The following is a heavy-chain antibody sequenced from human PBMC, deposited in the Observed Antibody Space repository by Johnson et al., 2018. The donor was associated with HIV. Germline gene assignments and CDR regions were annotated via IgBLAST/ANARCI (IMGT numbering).Heavy chain of an antibody. V-gene: IGHV3-53*02. Sequence: VQLVETGGGLIQPGGSLRLSCSASGFTVSSNYMSWVRQAPGKGLEWVSVIYSGGSTYYADSVKGRFPISRDNSKNTLYLQMNSLRAEDTAVYYCAREPSQFGGGFDIWGQGTMVTVSS. CDR3: AREPSQFGGGFDI. CDR1: GFTVSSNY. D-gene: IGHD3-10*01. J-gene: IGHJ3*02. CDR2: IYSGGST.